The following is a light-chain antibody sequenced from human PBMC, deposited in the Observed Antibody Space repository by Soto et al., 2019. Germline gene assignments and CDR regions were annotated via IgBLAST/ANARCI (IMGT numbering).Light chain of an antibody. J-gene: IGKJ2*01. V-gene: IGKV1-39*01. CDR1: QSISSY. CDR3: QQSYSTPYT. CDR2: AAS. Sequence: DIQMTQSQSSLSASVGDRVTITCRASQSISSYLNWYQQKPGKAPKLLIYAASSLQSVVPSRFSGSGSGTDFTLTISSLQPEDFATYYCQQSYSTPYTFGQGTKLEIK.